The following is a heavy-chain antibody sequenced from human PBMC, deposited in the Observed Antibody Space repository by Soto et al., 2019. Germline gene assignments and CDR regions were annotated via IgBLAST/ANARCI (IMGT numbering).Heavy chain of an antibody. CDR3: AKASERYFDWSGY. Sequence: GGSLRLSCAASGFSFSTYAMSWVRQAPGKGLEWVSGISGSGGTTYYADSVKGRFTISRDNSKNTLYLQMNSLRAEDTAVYYCAKASERYFDWSGYWGQGTLVTVSS. CDR2: ISGSGGTT. V-gene: IGHV3-23*01. CDR1: GFSFSTYA. D-gene: IGHD3-9*01. J-gene: IGHJ4*02.